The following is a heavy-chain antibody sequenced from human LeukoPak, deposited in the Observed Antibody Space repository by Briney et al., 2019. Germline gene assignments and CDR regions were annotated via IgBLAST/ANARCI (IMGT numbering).Heavy chain of an antibody. CDR3: ARGGGLRYFDWLSQNDAFDI. Sequence: SETLSLTCAVYGGSFSGYYWSWIRQPPGKGLEWIGEINHSGSTYYNPSLKSRVTISVDRSKNQFSLKLSSVTAADTAVYYCARGGGLRYFDWLSQNDAFDIWGQGTMVTVSS. CDR1: GGSFSGYY. D-gene: IGHD3-9*01. J-gene: IGHJ3*02. CDR2: INHSGST. V-gene: IGHV4-34*01.